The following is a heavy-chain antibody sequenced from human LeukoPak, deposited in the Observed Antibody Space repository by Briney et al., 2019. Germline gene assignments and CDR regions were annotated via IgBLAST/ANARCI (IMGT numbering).Heavy chain of an antibody. Sequence: ASVKVSCKASGYTFTGYYMHWVRQAPGQGLEWMGWINPNSGGTNYAQKFQGRVTMTRDTSISTAYMELSRLRSDDTAVYYCARTPHLEPIYYYGMDVWGQGTTVTVSS. J-gene: IGHJ6*02. V-gene: IGHV1-2*02. D-gene: IGHD1-1*01. CDR1: GYTFTGYY. CDR2: INPNSGGT. CDR3: ARTPHLEPIYYYGMDV.